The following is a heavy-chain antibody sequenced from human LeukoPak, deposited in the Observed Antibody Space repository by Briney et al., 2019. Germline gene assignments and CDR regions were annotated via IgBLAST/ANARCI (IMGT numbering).Heavy chain of an antibody. CDR1: GFTSSSYA. CDR2: ISGSGGST. CDR3: AKGPYYYGSGSYYGVNYFDY. Sequence: GGSLRLSCAASGFTSSSYAMSWVRQAPGKGLEWVSAISGSGGSTYYADSVKGRFTISRDNSKNTLYLQMNSLRAEDTAVYYCAKGPYYYGSGSYYGVNYFDYWGQGTLVTVSS. J-gene: IGHJ4*02. V-gene: IGHV3-23*01. D-gene: IGHD3-10*01.